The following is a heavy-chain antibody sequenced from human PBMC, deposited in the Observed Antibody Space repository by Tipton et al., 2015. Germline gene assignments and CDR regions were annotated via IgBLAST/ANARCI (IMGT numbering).Heavy chain of an antibody. CDR1: GFTFSDYY. J-gene: IGHJ3*02. CDR2: IYYSGST. CDR3: ARGGYFESSGYRGPNAFDI. V-gene: IGHV4-38-2*01. D-gene: IGHD3-22*01. Sequence: LRLSCAASGFTFSDYYMSWVRQAPGKGLEWIGSIYYSGSTYYNPSLKSRVTMSVDSSKNQFSLNLTSVTAADTAVYYCARGGYFESSGYRGPNAFDIWGQGILVTVSS.